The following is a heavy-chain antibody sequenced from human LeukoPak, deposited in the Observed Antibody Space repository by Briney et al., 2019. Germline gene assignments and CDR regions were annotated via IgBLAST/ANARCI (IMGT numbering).Heavy chain of an antibody. V-gene: IGHV3-30*18. CDR2: ISYDGSDE. Sequence: GGSLRLSCAASGIIFGSYGMHWVRQAPGKGLEWVAVISYDGSDEYYADSVKGRFTISRDNSKNTLYLQMSRLRAEDTAVYYCAKDQSYYYDSSGFDYWGQGTLVTVSS. CDR3: AKDQSYYYDSSGFDY. D-gene: IGHD3-22*01. CDR1: GIIFGSYG. J-gene: IGHJ4*02.